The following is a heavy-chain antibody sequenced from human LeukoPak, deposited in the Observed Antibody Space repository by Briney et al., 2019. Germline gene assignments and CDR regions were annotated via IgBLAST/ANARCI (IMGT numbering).Heavy chain of an antibody. Sequence: SQTLSLTCTVSGGSISSDAHYRSWIRQDPGQGLEWIGNIYYTGSTHYSPSLETRLAISVDTSKNQFFLRLSSVTAADTAVYYCAGDSAGVVGTRLFAIWGQGTMVTVSS. CDR1: GGSISSDAHY. D-gene: IGHD1-26*01. V-gene: IGHV4-31*03. CDR3: AGDSAGVVGTRLFAI. J-gene: IGHJ3*02. CDR2: IYYTGST.